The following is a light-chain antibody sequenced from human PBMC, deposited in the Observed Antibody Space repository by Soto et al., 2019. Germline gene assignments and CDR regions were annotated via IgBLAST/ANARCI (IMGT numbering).Light chain of an antibody. Sequence: QSALTQPASVSGSPGQSITFSCTGTSSDVGSYNLVSWYQQHPGKAPKLMIYEGSKRPSGVSNRFSGSKSGNTASLTISGLQADDEADYYCCSYAGTTTSWVFGGGTKLT. J-gene: IGLJ3*02. CDR3: CSYAGTTTSWV. CDR2: EGS. V-gene: IGLV2-23*01. CDR1: SSDVGSYNL.